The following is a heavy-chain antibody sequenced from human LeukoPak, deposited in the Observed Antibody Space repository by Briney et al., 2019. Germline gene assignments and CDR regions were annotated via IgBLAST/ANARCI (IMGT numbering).Heavy chain of an antibody. V-gene: IGHV3-30*02. CDR1: GFTFSSYG. CDR2: IRYDGSNK. D-gene: IGHD3-3*01. J-gene: IGHJ3*02. Sequence: PGGSLRLSCAASGFTFSSYGMHWVRQAPGKGLEWVAFIRYDGSNKYYADSVKGRFTISRDNSKNTLYLQMNSLRAEDTAVYYCAKDRSITIFGVVIITPAVDAFDIWGQGTMVTVSS. CDR3: AKDRSITIFGVVIITPAVDAFDI.